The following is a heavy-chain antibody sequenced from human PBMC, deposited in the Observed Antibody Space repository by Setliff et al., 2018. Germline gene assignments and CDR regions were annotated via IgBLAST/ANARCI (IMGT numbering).Heavy chain of an antibody. CDR3: ANYEQRPRNLDY. Sequence: GGSLRLSCAASGFTFSSFWMAWVRQSPGRGLEWVANINQDGSGKFYVDSVKGRFTISRDNAKNSLSLQMNGLRAEDTALYYCANYEQRPRNLDYWGQGTLVTVSS. V-gene: IGHV3-7*03. J-gene: IGHJ4*02. CDR1: GFTFSSFW. CDR2: INQDGSGK. D-gene: IGHD3-3*01.